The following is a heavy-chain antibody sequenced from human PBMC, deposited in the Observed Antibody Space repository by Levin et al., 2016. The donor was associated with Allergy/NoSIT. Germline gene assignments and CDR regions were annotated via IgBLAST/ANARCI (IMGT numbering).Heavy chain of an antibody. D-gene: IGHD6-13*01. J-gene: IGHJ4*02. V-gene: IGHV4-59*01. CDR2: IYYSGST. Sequence: RQAPGKGLEWIGYIYYSGSTNYNPSLKSRVTISVDTSKNQFSLKLSSVTAADTAVYYCARGGTAAGDWGQGTLVTVSS. CDR3: ARGGTAAGD.